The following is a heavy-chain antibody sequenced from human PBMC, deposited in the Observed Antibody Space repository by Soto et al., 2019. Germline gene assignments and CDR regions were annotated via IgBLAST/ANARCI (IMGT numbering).Heavy chain of an antibody. V-gene: IGHV3-23*01. J-gene: IGHJ4*02. Sequence: EVQVLESGGGLVQPGGSLRLSCAASGFTFSIYAMTWVRQAPGKGLEWVSSISGSGDSTYYADSVKGRFTISRDNSKNTLYLQMNSLRAEDTAVYYCAKEGLVRGVINYIDYWGQGTLVTVSS. CDR2: ISGSGDST. D-gene: IGHD3-10*01. CDR1: GFTFSIYA. CDR3: AKEGLVRGVINYIDY.